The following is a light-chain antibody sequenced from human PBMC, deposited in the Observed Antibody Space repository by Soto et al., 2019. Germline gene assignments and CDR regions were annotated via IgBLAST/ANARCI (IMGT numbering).Light chain of an antibody. V-gene: IGLV1-51*01. CDR2: DNN. Sequence: QSALTQPPSVSAAPGQKVSISCSGSTSNIGSDYVSWYQHLPGTAPRLLIYDNNKRPSGIPDRFSGSKSGTSATLGITGLQTGDEADYYCATWDSSLDGVIFGGGTKVTVL. CDR1: TSNIGSDY. CDR3: ATWDSSLDGVI. J-gene: IGLJ2*01.